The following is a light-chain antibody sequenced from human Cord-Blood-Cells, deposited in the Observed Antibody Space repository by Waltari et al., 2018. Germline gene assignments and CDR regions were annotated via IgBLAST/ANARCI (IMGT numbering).Light chain of an antibody. Sequence: QSALTQPASVSVSPGQSITISCTGNSSDVGGYNYVSWYQQHPGKAPNLMIYDVNNRPSGVSNRFSGSKSGNTASLTISGLQAEDEADYYCSSYTSSSTWVFGGGTKLTVL. V-gene: IGLV2-14*03. CDR3: SSYTSSSTWV. J-gene: IGLJ3*02. CDR2: DVN. CDR1: SSDVGGYNY.